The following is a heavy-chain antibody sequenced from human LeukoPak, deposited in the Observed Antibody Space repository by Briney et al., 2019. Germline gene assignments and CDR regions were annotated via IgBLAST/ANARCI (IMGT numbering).Heavy chain of an antibody. D-gene: IGHD3-10*01. CDR3: ARKLGVDY. Sequence: QPGRSLRLSCAASGFTFSSYGMHWVRQAPGKGLEWVAVISYDGSNKYYADSVKGRFTISRDNAKNSLYLQMNSLRAEDTAVYYCARKLGVDYWGQGTLVTVSS. CDR2: ISYDGSNK. J-gene: IGHJ4*02. CDR1: GFTFSSYG. V-gene: IGHV3-30*03.